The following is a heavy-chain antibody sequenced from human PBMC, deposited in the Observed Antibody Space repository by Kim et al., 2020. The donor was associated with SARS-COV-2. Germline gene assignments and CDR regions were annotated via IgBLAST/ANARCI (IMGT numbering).Heavy chain of an antibody. V-gene: IGHV4-30-2*01. CDR2: IYYSGST. CDR1: GGSISSGGYS. CDR3: TTGYGSGSPYGMDV. Sequence: SETLSLTCAVSGGSISSGGYSWSWIRQPPGKGLEWIGYIYYSGSTYYNPSLKSRVTISVDRTKNQFSLKLSSVTAADTAVYYCTTGYGSGSPYGMDVWG. J-gene: IGHJ6*02. D-gene: IGHD3-10*01.